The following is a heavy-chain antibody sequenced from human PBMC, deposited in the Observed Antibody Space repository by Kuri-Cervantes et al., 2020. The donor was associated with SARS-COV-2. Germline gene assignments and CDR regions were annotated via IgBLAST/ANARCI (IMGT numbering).Heavy chain of an antibody. J-gene: IGHJ4*02. CDR2: IWYDGSNK. CDR1: GFTFSSYG. D-gene: IGHD3-16*02. CDR3: ARDTVRGVIRYYFDY. V-gene: IGHV3-33*08. Sequence: GGSLRLSCAASGFTFSSYGMHWVRQAPGKGLEWVAVIWYDGSNKYYADSVKGRFTISRDNSKNTLYLQMNSLRAEDTAVYYCARDTVRGVIRYYFDYRGQGTLVTVSS.